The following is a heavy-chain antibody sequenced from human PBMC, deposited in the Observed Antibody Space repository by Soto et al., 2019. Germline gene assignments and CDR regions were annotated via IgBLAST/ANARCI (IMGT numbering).Heavy chain of an antibody. CDR2: IYWNDDK. Sequence: SGPTLVNPTQTLTLTCTFSGFSLSTSGVGVGWIRQPPGKALEWLALIYWNDDKRYSPSLKSRLTITKDTSKNQVVLTMTNMDPVDTATYYCAHFYYYGSGSYRAINYFDYWGQGTLVTVSS. CDR1: GFSLSTSGVG. CDR3: AHFYYYGSGSYRAINYFDY. D-gene: IGHD3-10*01. V-gene: IGHV2-5*01. J-gene: IGHJ4*02.